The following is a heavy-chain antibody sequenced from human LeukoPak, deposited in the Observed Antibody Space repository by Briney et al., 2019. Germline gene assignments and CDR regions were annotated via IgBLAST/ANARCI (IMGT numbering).Heavy chain of an antibody. Sequence: SVKVPCKASGGTFSSYAISWVRQAPGQGLEWMGRIIPIFGTANYAQKFQGRITITTDESTSTAYMELSSLRSEDTAVYYCASPIMVYDAFDIWGQGTMVTVSS. J-gene: IGHJ3*02. CDR1: GGTFSSYA. D-gene: IGHD2-8*01. V-gene: IGHV1-69*05. CDR2: IIPIFGTA. CDR3: ASPIMVYDAFDI.